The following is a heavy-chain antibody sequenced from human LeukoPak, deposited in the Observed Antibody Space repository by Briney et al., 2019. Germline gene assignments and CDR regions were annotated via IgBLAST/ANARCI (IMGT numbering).Heavy chain of an antibody. J-gene: IGHJ6*02. CDR3: ARDQEAAAGLYYYYGMDV. V-gene: IGHV1-69*01. CDR1: GGTFSSYA. Sequence: SVKVSRKASGGTFSSYAISWVRQAPGQGLEWMGGIIPIFGTANYAQKFQGRVTITADESTSTAYMELSSLRSEDTAVYYCARDQEAAAGLYYYYGMDVWGQGTTVTVSS. D-gene: IGHD6-13*01. CDR2: IIPIFGTA.